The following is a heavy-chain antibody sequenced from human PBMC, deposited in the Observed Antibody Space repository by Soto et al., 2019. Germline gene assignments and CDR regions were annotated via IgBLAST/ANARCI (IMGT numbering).Heavy chain of an antibody. CDR2: IFYSGST. CDR1: GGSIRSGEHY. V-gene: IGHV4-30-4*01. Sequence: QVQLQESGPGLVKPSQTLSLTCTVSGGSIRSGEHYWSWIRQPPGKGLEWIGYIFYSGSTHYNPSRKSRLSVSVDTSKNQFSLNLNSVTAADTAVYYCARWDGRWFDPWGQGTLVTVSS. J-gene: IGHJ5*02. D-gene: IGHD1-26*01. CDR3: ARWDGRWFDP.